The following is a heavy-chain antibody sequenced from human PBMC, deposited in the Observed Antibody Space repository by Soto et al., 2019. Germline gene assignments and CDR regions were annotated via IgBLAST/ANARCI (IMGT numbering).Heavy chain of an antibody. D-gene: IGHD5-12*01. CDR2: IKSKTDGGTT. Sequence: GGSLRLSCAASGFTFSNAWMSWVRQAPGKGLEWVGRIKSKTDGGTTDYAAPVKGRFTISRDDSKNTLYLQMNSLKTEDTAVYYGSAESGYAYYYYHYMDVWGKGTTVTVSS. CDR3: SAESGYAYYYYHYMDV. CDR1: GFTFSNAW. J-gene: IGHJ6*03. V-gene: IGHV3-15*01.